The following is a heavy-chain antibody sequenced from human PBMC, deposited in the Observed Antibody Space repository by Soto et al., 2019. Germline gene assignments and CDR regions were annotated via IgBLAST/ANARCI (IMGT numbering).Heavy chain of an antibody. CDR3: ARTPRAQMIVLEDATRFDY. J-gene: IGHJ4*02. CDR2: ISPYNGDT. V-gene: IGHV1-18*04. CDR1: GYTFTTYG. D-gene: IGHD2-15*01. Sequence: QVQLVQSGSEVKRPGASLKVSCKASGYTFTTYGFNWVRQAPGQGLEWMGWISPYNGDTNYAQNFQGRVTLTTDTSTSTAYMELRSLTSDDTAVYYCARTPRAQMIVLEDATRFDYWGQGTLVTVSS.